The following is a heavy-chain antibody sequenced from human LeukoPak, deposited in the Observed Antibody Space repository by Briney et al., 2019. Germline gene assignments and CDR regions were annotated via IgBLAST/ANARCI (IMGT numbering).Heavy chain of an antibody. J-gene: IGHJ4*02. CDR1: GYTFTSYG. Sequence: ASVKVSCKASGYTFTSYGISWVRQAPGQGLEWTGWISAYNGNTNYAQKLQGRVTMTTDTSTSTAYMELRSLRSDDTAVYYCAREYGDYVWGSYFSLGYYFDYWGQGTLVTVSS. CDR2: ISAYNGNT. V-gene: IGHV1-18*01. D-gene: IGHD3-16*01. CDR3: AREYGDYVWGSYFSLGYYFDY.